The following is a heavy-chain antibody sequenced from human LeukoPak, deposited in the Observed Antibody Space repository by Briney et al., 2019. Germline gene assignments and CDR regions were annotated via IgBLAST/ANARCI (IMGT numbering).Heavy chain of an antibody. Sequence: GGSLRLSCVASGFSFSSYAMNWVRQGAGKGLEWVSGIVGSDDSTYHADSVRGRFTISRDNSKNTLYLHMNSLGGEGTAVYYCARGRRTDFHYYNYMDVWGKGTAVTVSS. D-gene: IGHD3-3*01. CDR1: GFSFSSYA. V-gene: IGHV3-23*01. J-gene: IGHJ6*03. CDR3: ARGRRTDFHYYNYMDV. CDR2: IVGSDDST.